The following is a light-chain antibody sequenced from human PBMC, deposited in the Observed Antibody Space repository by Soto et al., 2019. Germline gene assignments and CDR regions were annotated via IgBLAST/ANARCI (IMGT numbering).Light chain of an antibody. V-gene: IGKV3-15*01. J-gene: IGKJ4*01. Sequence: EIVMTQTPATLSVSPGERATLSCRASQRVSSNLAWYQQKPGQAPRLLTYGASTRATGISARFSGSGSGTEFTVTISSLQSEDFAVYYCQQYNNLPLTFGGGTKVEIK. CDR1: QRVSSN. CDR2: GAS. CDR3: QQYNNLPLT.